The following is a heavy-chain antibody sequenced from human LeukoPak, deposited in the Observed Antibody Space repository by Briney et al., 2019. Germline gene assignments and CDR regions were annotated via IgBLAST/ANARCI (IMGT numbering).Heavy chain of an antibody. V-gene: IGHV1-69*05. CDR1: GGTFSSYA. Sequence: ASVKVSFKASGGTFSSYAISWVRQAPGQGLEWMGGIIPIFGTANYAQKFQGRVTITTDESTSTAYMELSSLRSEDTAVYYCATHYDFWSGSTHYYYYMDVWGKGTTVTVSS. J-gene: IGHJ6*03. D-gene: IGHD3-3*01. CDR3: ATHYDFWSGSTHYYYYMDV. CDR2: IIPIFGTA.